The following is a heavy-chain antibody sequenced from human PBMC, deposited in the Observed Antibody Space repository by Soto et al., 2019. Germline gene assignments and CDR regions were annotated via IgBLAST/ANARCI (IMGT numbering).Heavy chain of an antibody. D-gene: IGHD5-12*01. CDR2: IYYSGST. CDR3: ARGPPRDGYNYDSGEFDY. CDR1: GGSISSGDYY. V-gene: IGHV4-30-4*02. Sequence: SETLSLTCTVSGGSISSGDYYWSWIRQPPGKGLEWIGYIYYSGSTNYNPSLKSRVTISVDTSKNQFSLKLSSVTAADTAVYYCARGPPRDGYNYDSGEFDYWGQGTLVPVSS. J-gene: IGHJ4*02.